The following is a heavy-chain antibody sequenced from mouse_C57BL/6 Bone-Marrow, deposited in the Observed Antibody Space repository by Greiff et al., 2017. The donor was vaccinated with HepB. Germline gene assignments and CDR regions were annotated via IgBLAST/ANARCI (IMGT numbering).Heavy chain of an antibody. V-gene: IGHV8-8*01. CDR1: GFSLSTFGMG. D-gene: IGHD2-3*01. CDR3: ARIISLYDEFAY. J-gene: IGHJ3*01. CDR2: IWWDDDN. Sequence: QVTLKESGPGILQPSQTLSLTCSFSGFSLSTFGMGVGRIRQPSGKGLEWLAHIWWDDDNYYNPDLKSRHTISKDTTNNQVFLKIANVDTADTATYYCARIISLYDEFAYWGQGTLVTVSA.